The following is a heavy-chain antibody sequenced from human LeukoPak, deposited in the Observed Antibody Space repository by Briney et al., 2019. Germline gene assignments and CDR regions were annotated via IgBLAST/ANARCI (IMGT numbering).Heavy chain of an antibody. CDR1: GFTFDDYA. J-gene: IGHJ4*02. CDR2: ISWNSGSI. Sequence: TGGSLRLSCAASGFTFDDYAMHWVRQAPGKGLEWVSGISWNSGSIGYADSVKGRSTISRDNAKNSLYLQMNSLRAEDTALYYCAKDSSSSWPYYFDYWGQGTLVTVSS. V-gene: IGHV3-9*01. D-gene: IGHD6-13*01. CDR3: AKDSSSSWPYYFDY.